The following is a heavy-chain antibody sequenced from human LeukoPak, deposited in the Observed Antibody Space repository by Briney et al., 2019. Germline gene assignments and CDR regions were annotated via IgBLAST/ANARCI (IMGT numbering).Heavy chain of an antibody. Sequence: PGGSLRLSCAASGFTFSNAWMSWVRQAPEKGVEWVGRIKSKTDGGTTDYAAPVKGRFTISRDDSKNTLYLQMNSLKTEDTAVYYCTTDLDPYDYVWGSYRYYFDYWGQGTLVTVSS. J-gene: IGHJ4*02. V-gene: IGHV3-15*01. CDR1: GFTFSNAW. CDR2: IKSKTDGGTT. CDR3: TTDLDPYDYVWGSYRYYFDY. D-gene: IGHD3-16*02.